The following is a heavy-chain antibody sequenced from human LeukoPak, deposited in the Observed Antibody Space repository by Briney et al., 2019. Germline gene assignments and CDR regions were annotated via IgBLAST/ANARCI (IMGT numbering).Heavy chain of an antibody. Sequence: PSQTLSLTCTVSGGSISSGNYYWSWIRQPAGKGLEWIGRIWADGAPTYRPSLKSRVTISVDTSKNQFSLRLSSVTAADTAVYYCARGDLSDVGVPIDYWDQGTLVTVSS. CDR3: ARGDLSDVGVPIDY. V-gene: IGHV4-61*02. CDR1: GGSISSGNYY. D-gene: IGHD2/OR15-2a*01. J-gene: IGHJ4*02. CDR2: IWADGAP.